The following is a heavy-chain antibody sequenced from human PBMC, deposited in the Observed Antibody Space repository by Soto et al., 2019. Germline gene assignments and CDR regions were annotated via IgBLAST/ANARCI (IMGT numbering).Heavy chain of an antibody. CDR3: ARDRGAARYFDY. D-gene: IGHD6-6*01. CDR1: GFTFSSYG. V-gene: IGHV3-33*01. J-gene: IGHJ4*02. Sequence: QVQLVESGGGVVQPGRSLRLSCAASGFTFSSYGMHWVRQAPGKGLEWVAVIWYDGSNKYYADSVKGRFTISRDNSKNTLYLHMNSLRAEDTAVYYCARDRGAARYFDYWGQGTLVTVSS. CDR2: IWYDGSNK.